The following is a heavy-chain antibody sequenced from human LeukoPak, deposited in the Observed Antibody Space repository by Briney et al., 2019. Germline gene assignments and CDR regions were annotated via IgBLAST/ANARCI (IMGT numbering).Heavy chain of an antibody. Sequence: GGSLRLSCAASGFTFNSYSMNWVRQAPGKGLEWVSYISSSGFTIYYADSVKGRFTISRDNAKNSLSLQINSLRAEDTAVYYCARARRSERFDPWGQGTLVTVSS. CDR3: ARARRSERFDP. D-gene: IGHD5-24*01. V-gene: IGHV3-48*04. J-gene: IGHJ5*02. CDR2: ISSSGFTI. CDR1: GFTFNSYS.